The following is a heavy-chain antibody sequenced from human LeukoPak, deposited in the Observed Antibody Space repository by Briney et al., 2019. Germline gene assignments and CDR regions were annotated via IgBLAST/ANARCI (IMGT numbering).Heavy chain of an antibody. CDR1: GFSISSSYY. CDR2: IYHSGNT. Sequence: SETLSLTCTVSGFSISSSYYWGWIRQPPGKGLEWIGSIYHSGNTYCNPSLKSRVTISVDTSKNQFSLRLSSVTAADTAVYYCARVEGYCRGGSCYYWYFDLWGRGALVTVSS. CDR3: ARVEGYCRGGSCYYWYFDL. V-gene: IGHV4-38-2*02. D-gene: IGHD2-15*01. J-gene: IGHJ2*01.